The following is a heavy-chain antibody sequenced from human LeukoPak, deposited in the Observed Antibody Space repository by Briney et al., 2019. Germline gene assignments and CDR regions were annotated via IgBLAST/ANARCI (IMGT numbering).Heavy chain of an antibody. CDR3: ARLKTDYGDYVVDY. J-gene: IGHJ4*02. D-gene: IGHD4-17*01. V-gene: IGHV4-61*08. CDR2: IYYSGST. CDR1: GGSISSGGYY. Sequence: SETLSLTCAVSGGSISSGGYYWSWIRQPPGKGLEWIGYIYYSGSTNYNPSLKSRVTISVDTSKNQFSLKLSSVTAADTAVYYCARLKTDYGDYVVDYWGQGTLVTVSS.